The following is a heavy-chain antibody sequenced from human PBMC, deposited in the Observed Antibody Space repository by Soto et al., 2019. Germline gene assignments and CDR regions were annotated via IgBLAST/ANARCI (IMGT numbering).Heavy chain of an antibody. CDR3: ARHPVTHGHDAFDI. J-gene: IGHJ3*02. V-gene: IGHV4-39*01. CDR1: GGSISSSSYY. Sequence: SETLSLTCTVSGGSISSSSYYWGWIRQPPGKGLEWIGSIYYSGSTYYNPSLKSRVTISVDTSKNQFSLKLSSVTAADTAVYYCARHPVTHGHDAFDIWGQGTMVTVSS. CDR2: IYYSGST. D-gene: IGHD4-17*01.